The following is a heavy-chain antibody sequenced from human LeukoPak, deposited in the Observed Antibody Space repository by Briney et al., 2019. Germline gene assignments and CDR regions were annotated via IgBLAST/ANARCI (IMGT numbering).Heavy chain of an antibody. CDR1: GYTFTSYD. V-gene: IGHV1-8*01. D-gene: IGHD6-13*01. J-gene: IGHJ6*02. CDR3: ARTGYSSSWRGRYYYGMDV. Sequence: ASVKVSCKASGYTFTSYDINWVRQATGQGLEWVGWMNPNSGNTGYAQKFQGRVTMTRNTSISTAYMELSSLRSEDTAVYYCARTGYSSSWRGRYYYGMDVWGQGTTVTVSS. CDR2: MNPNSGNT.